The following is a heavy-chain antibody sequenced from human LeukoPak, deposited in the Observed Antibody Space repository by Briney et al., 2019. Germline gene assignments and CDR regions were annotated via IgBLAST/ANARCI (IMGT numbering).Heavy chain of an antibody. CDR3: ARESNNWFDP. CDR1: GGSISSGGYS. J-gene: IGHJ5*02. CDR2: IYHSGST. V-gene: IGHV4-30-2*01. Sequence: SETLSLTCAVSGGSISSGGYSWSWLRQPPGKGLEWIGYIYHSGSTYYNPSLKSRVTISVDRSKNQFSLKLSSVTAADTAAYYCARESNNWFDPWGQGTLVTVSS.